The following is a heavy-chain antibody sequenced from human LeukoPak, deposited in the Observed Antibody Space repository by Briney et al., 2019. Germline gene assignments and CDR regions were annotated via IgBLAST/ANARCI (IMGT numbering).Heavy chain of an antibody. CDR3: ARDPTRGYSYGYEDY. D-gene: IGHD5-18*01. V-gene: IGHV3-7*01. J-gene: IGHJ4*02. CDR2: INQDGSEI. CDR1: GFTFSSYS. Sequence: GGSLRLSCAASGFTFSSYSMNWVRQAPGKGLEWVANINQDGSEIYYVDSVKGRFTVSTDNAKNSLYLQMTSLRAEDTAVYYCARDPTRGYSYGYEDYWGQGTLVTVSS.